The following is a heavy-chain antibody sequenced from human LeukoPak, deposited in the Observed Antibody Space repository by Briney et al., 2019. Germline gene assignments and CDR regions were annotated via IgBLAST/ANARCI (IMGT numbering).Heavy chain of an antibody. Sequence: GGSLRLSCAASRFTFSSYEMNWVRQAPGKGPEWVSYISRSGNTIYYADSVKGRFTISRDNAKNSLYLQMNSLRAEDTAVYYCARAPYYMDVWAKGTTVTVSS. CDR2: ISRSGNTI. V-gene: IGHV3-48*03. J-gene: IGHJ6*03. CDR3: ARAPYYMDV. CDR1: RFTFSSYE.